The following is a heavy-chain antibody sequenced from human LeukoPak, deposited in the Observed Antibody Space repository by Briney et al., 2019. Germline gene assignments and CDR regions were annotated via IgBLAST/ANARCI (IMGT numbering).Heavy chain of an antibody. CDR3: SGVRFLEWLPSYYYGMDV. CDR2: INHSGST. Sequence: SETLSLTCAVYGGSFSGYYWSWTRQPPGKGLEWIGEINHSGSTSYNPSLKSRVTISVDTSKNQFSLKLSSVTAADTAVYYCSGVRFLEWLPSYYYGMDVWGQGTTVTVSS. CDR1: GGSFSGYY. D-gene: IGHD3-3*01. J-gene: IGHJ6*02. V-gene: IGHV4-34*01.